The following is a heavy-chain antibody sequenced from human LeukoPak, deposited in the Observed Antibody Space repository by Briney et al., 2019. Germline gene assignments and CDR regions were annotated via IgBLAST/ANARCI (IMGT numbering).Heavy chain of an antibody. CDR1: GGSISSSNW. CDR2: IYHSGST. Sequence: PSETLSLTCAVSGGSISSSNWWSWVRQPPGKGLEWIGEIYHSGSTNYNPSLKSRVTISVDTSKNQFSLKLSSVTAADTAVYYCARESWHLRTNYYYGMDVWGQGTTVTVSS. D-gene: IGHD1-14*01. CDR3: ARESWHLRTNYYYGMDV. V-gene: IGHV4-4*02. J-gene: IGHJ6*02.